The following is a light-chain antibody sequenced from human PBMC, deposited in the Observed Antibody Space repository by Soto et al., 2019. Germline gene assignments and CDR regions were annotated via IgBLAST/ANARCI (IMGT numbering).Light chain of an antibody. CDR2: KAS. Sequence: DIPLTQSPSTLSASVGDRATITCRASQSISSWLAWYQQKPGKAPKLLVYKASSLESGVPSRFGGSGSGTEFTLTISTLQPDDFATYYCQQYEAYPLTFGGGTKVEI. CDR1: QSISSW. J-gene: IGKJ4*01. V-gene: IGKV1-5*03. CDR3: QQYEAYPLT.